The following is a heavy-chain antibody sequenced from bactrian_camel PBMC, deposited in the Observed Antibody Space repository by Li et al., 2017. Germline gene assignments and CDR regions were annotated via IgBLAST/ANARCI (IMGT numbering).Heavy chain of an antibody. Sequence: DVQLVESGGGSVQAGGSLRLSCVASGYTTVSYCMGWFRQTPGKGLEWVSAINPGSSTTYYADSVKGRCTISRDNAKNTVYLQMNSLKPEDMAVYYCVRLGILSGWNPMDHWGKGTQVTVS. V-gene: IGHV3S40*01. CDR2: INPGSSTT. CDR1: GYTTVSYC. D-gene: IGHD1*01. J-gene: IGHJ7*01.